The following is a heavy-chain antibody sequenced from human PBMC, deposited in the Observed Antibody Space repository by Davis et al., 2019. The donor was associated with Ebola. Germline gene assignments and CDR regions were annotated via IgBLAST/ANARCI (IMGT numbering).Heavy chain of an antibody. CDR2: ISTDGGIT. Sequence: HTGGSLRLSCVASGFSFSNYWMHWVRQAPGEGLVWVSRISTDGGITNYADSVKGRFTISRDNGKNTLYLQMNSLRDDDTAVYYCARDSGRRSVDYWGQGTLVAVSS. D-gene: IGHD3-3*01. CDR3: ARDSGRRSVDY. J-gene: IGHJ4*02. V-gene: IGHV3-74*01. CDR1: GFSFSNYW.